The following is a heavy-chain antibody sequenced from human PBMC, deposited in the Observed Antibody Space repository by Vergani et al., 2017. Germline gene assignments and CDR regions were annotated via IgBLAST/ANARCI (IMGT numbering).Heavy chain of an antibody. D-gene: IGHD6-6*01. Sequence: QVQLVESGGGVVQPGRSLRLSCAASGFTFSTYGMHWVRQAPGKGLEWVAIIWYDGSNKYYADSVKGRFTISRDNSKNTLYLQMNSLRAEDTAVYYCARTRAPYSSSSPDAFDIWGQGTMVTVSS. CDR1: GFTFSTYG. CDR2: IWYDGSNK. CDR3: ARTRAPYSSSSPDAFDI. V-gene: IGHV3-33*01. J-gene: IGHJ3*02.